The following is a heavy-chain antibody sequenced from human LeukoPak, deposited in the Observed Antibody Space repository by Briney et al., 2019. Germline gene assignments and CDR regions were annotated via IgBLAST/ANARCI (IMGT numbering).Heavy chain of an antibody. CDR3: ARNYDSHLFDP. CDR2: IIPIFGTA. Sequence: SVKVSCKASGGIFSNYAISWVRQAPGQGLEWMGGIIPIFGTANYAEKFRGRVTITADETTSTAYMELSRLKSEDTAVYYCARNYDSHLFDPWGQGTLVTVSS. CDR1: GGIFSNYA. D-gene: IGHD3-22*01. V-gene: IGHV1-69*13. J-gene: IGHJ5*02.